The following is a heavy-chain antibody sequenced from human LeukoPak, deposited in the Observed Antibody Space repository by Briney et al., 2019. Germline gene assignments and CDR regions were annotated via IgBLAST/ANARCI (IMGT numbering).Heavy chain of an antibody. D-gene: IGHD1-26*01. CDR2: ISYDGSNK. CDR1: GFTFSSYG. J-gene: IGHJ6*02. Sequence: GGSLRLSCAASGFTFSSYGMHWVRQAPGKGLEWVAVISYDGSNKYYADSVKGRFTISRDNSKNTLYLQMNSLRAEDTAVYYCARSGRIWYYYGMDVWGQGTTDTVSS. CDR3: ARSGRIWYYYGMDV. V-gene: IGHV3-30*03.